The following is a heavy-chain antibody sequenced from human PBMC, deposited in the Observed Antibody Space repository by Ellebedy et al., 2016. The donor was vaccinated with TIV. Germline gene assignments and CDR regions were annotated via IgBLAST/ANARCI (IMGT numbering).Heavy chain of an antibody. CDR3: ARLLAVTTRGVDY. CDR1: GYSFTSYW. V-gene: IGHV5-51*01. J-gene: IGHJ4*02. D-gene: IGHD4-17*01. Sequence: GESVKISXKCSGYSFTSYWIGWVRQMPGKGLEWMGIIYPGDSDTRYSPSFQGQVTISADKSISTAYLQWSSLKASDTAMYYCARLLAVTTRGVDYWGQGTLVTVSS. CDR2: IYPGDSDT.